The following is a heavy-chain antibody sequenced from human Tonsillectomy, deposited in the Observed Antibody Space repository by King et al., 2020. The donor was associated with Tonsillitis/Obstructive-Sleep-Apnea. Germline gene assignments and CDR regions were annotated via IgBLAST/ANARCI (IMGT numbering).Heavy chain of an antibody. CDR2: INPNSGAT. J-gene: IGHJ4*02. CDR1: GYIFTGFY. D-gene: IGHD6-19*01. Sequence: HVQLVESGAEVKKPGASVKVSCKASGYIFTGFYIHWVRQAPGQGLEWMGRINPNSGATNYAQKFQGRVTMTRETSISTVYMELSRLRSDDTAVYYCAALSVAATGWGQGTLVTVSS. CDR3: AALSVAATG. V-gene: IGHV1-2*06.